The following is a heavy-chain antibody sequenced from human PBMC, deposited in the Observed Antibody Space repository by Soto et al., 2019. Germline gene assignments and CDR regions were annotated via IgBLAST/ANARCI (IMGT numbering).Heavy chain of an antibody. CDR3: SIGSWSAETFDV. D-gene: IGHD2-2*01. CDR2: IIPMLTVR. V-gene: IGHV1-69*02. CDR1: GGTFSTYT. Sequence: QVHLVQSGAEVKKPGSSVKVSCKAAGGTFSTYTLIWVRQAPGQGLEWMGRIIPMLTVRNSAQKFQGRVTLTAHKSTSTSFMELTSLRSDDTAVYYCSIGSWSAETFDVWGQGTMVTVSS. J-gene: IGHJ3*01.